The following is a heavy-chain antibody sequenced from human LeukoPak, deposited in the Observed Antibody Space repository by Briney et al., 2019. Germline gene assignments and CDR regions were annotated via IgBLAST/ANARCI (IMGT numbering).Heavy chain of an antibody. D-gene: IGHD5-18*01. CDR3: ARGLSLRGYSYGYADY. CDR2: INHSGST. CDR1: GDSISSGDYY. V-gene: IGHV4-30-4*01. J-gene: IGHJ4*02. Sequence: SETLSLTCTVSGDSISSGDYYWSWIRQPPGKGLEWIGEINHSGSTNYNPSLKSRVTISVDTSKNQFSLKLSSVTAADTAVYYCARGLSLRGYSYGYADYWGQGTLVTVSS.